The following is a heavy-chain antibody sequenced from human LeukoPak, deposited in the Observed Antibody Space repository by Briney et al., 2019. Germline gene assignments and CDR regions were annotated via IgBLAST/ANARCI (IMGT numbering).Heavy chain of an antibody. V-gene: IGHV1-2*06. CDR1: GYTFTGYY. D-gene: IGHD2-2*01. CDR2: INPNSGGT. CDR3: ARAGYCSSTTCSTGDR. J-gene: IGHJ5*02. Sequence: ASVKVSCKASGYTFTGYYMHWVRQAPGQGLEWMGRINPNSGGTNYAQKFQGRVTMTRDTSISTAYMELSRLRSDDTAVYYCARAGYCSSTTCSTGDRWGRGTLVTVSS.